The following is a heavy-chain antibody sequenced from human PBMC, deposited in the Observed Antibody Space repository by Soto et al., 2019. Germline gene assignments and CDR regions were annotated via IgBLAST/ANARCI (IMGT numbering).Heavy chain of an antibody. CDR1: GYTFTSYG. CDR2: ISAYNGNT. Sequence: QVQLVQSGAEVKKPGASVKVSCKASGYTFTSYGISWVRQAPGQGLEWMGWISAYNGNTNYAQKPQGRVTMTTDTSTSTAYMELRSLRSDDTAVYYCARDTYYDILTGFYYYGMDVWGQGTTVTVSS. D-gene: IGHD3-9*01. V-gene: IGHV1-18*01. J-gene: IGHJ6*02. CDR3: ARDTYYDILTGFYYYGMDV.